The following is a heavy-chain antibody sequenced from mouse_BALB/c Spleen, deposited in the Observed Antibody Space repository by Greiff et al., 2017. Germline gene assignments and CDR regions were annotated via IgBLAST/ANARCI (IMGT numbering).Heavy chain of an antibody. CDR2: ISYSGST. V-gene: IGHV3-2*02. CDR3: ARGIIPAY. J-gene: IGHJ3*01. D-gene: IGHD2-4*01. Sequence: EVKLEESGPGLVKPSQSLSLTCTVTGYSITSDYAWNWIRQFPGNKLEWMGYISYSGSTSYNPSLKSRISITRDTSKNQFFLQLNSVTTEDTATYYCARGIIPAYWGQGTLVTVSA. CDR1: GYSITSDYA.